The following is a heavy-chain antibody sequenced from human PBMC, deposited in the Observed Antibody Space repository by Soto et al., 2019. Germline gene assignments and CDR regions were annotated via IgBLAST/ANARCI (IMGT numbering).Heavy chain of an antibody. CDR3: AKARGCLYGMDV. CDR2: IYHSGST. V-gene: IGHV4-30-2*01. J-gene: IGHJ6*02. Sequence: SETLSLTCAVSGGSISSGGYSWSWIRQPPGKGLEWIGYIYHSGSTYYNPSLQSRVTISVARSKNQISLKLITVTAADTAVYSWAKARGCLYGMDVWGQGTTVTVSS. CDR1: GGSISSGGYS.